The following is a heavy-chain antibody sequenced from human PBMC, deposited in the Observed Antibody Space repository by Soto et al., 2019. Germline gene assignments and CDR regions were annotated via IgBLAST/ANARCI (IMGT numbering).Heavy chain of an antibody. D-gene: IGHD4-17*01. Sequence: PGGSLRLSCAASGFTFSSYWMHWVRQAPGKGLVWVSRINGDGTTTGYADFVKGRFSISRDSAKNTLYLQMNSLRAEDTAVYYCVRDLSVTTKFDYWGQGTLVTAPQ. J-gene: IGHJ4*02. CDR2: INGDGTTT. V-gene: IGHV3-74*01. CDR3: VRDLSVTTKFDY. CDR1: GFTFSSYW.